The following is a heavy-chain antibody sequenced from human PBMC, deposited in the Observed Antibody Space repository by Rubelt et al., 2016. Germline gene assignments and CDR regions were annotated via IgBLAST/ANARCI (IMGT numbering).Heavy chain of an antibody. Sequence: WVRQAPGKGLQWVSYISRFYTMYADSVRGRFTISRDNSKNTLYLQMNSLRAEDTAVYYCAKEGRIAAAGISYYYGMDVWGQGTTVTVSS. CDR2: ISRFYT. V-gene: IGHV3-11*05. CDR3: AKEGRIAAAGISYYYGMDV. D-gene: IGHD6-13*01. J-gene: IGHJ6*02.